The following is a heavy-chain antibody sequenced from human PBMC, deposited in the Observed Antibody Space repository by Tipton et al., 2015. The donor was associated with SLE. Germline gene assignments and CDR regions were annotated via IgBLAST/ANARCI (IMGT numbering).Heavy chain of an antibody. CDR3: AISPRNIAVPGADY. J-gene: IGHJ4*02. CDR2: VYYTGNT. D-gene: IGHD6-19*01. Sequence: TLSLTCIVSGDSISSSSYYWGWIRQPPGKGLEWVGTVYYTGNTFYNPSLKSRVTISVDTSRNQFSLRLTSMTAADTAVYYCAISPRNIAVPGADYWGQGTLVNVSS. V-gene: IGHV4-39*07. CDR1: GDSISSSSYY.